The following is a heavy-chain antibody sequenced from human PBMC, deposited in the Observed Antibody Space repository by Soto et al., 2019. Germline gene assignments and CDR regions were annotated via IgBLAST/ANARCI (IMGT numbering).Heavy chain of an antibody. J-gene: IGHJ4*02. D-gene: IGHD3-16*01. CDR1: GFSFSDAW. V-gene: IGHV3-15*07. CDR2: IRSKSDGGTA. Sequence: EVQLVESGGDLIKPGGSLRLSCATSGFSFSDAWMTWVRQAPGKGLEWVGRIRSKSDGGTADYAAPVKGRFTISRDDSNNTLYLQMTSLKTEDTAVYYCTTWWSVLGSWGWGRGTLVTVSS. CDR3: TTWWSVLGSWG.